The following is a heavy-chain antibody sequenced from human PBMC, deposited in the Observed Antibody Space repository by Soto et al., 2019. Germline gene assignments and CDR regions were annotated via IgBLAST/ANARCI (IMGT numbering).Heavy chain of an antibody. Sequence: QVQLQESGPGLVKPSGTLSLTCAVSGGSISSGDWWSWVRQPPGKGLEWIGGTHHSGSTNYNPSLKSRVTISVDKSKNQFSLQLTSVTAADTAVYYCARELSCSSTCHDAFEIWGQGTMVTVST. J-gene: IGHJ3*02. V-gene: IGHV4-4*02. CDR2: THHSGST. CDR1: GGSISSGDW. D-gene: IGHD2-2*01. CDR3: ARELSCSSTCHDAFEI.